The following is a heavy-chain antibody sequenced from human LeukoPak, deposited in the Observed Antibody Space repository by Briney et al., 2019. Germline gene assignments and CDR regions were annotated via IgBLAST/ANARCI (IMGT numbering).Heavy chain of an antibody. CDR2: INTSGGTI. CDR1: GFTFSDYY. CDR3: VRDRLLEDRDYSYYYYMDV. V-gene: IGHV3-11*04. Sequence: PGGSLRLSCAASGFTFSDYYMSWIRQAPGKGLEWVSYINTSGGTIYYADSVKGRFTISRDNAKNSLYLQMNSLRAEDTAVYHCVRDRLLEDRDYSYYYYMDVWGKGTTVTVSS. D-gene: IGHD1-1*01. J-gene: IGHJ6*03.